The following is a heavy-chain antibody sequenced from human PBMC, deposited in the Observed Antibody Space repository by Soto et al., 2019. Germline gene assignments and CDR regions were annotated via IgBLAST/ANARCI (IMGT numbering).Heavy chain of an antibody. CDR2: TSGNNDDT. Sequence: QVQLVQSGTEVKEPGASVKVSCKASGYIFTHYGISWVRQAPGQGLEWMAWTSGNNDDTNYAPKLQDRVTQTTDTSTVTAYMELRSLRSDDTPVYYCARDERGTCTGSNCYYFDYWGQGTLVTVSS. J-gene: IGHJ4*02. D-gene: IGHD2-2*01. V-gene: IGHV1-18*04. CDR3: ARDERGTCTGSNCYYFDY. CDR1: GYIFTHYG.